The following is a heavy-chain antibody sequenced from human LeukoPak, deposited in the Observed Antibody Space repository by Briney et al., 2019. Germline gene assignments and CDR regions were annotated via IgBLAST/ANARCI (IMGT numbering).Heavy chain of an antibody. V-gene: IGHV1-18*01. CDR3: ARDETTYYDFWSGYYIWVC. D-gene: IGHD3-3*01. CDR1: GYTFTSCG. CDR2: ISAYNGNT. Sequence: EASVKVSCKASGYTFTSCGISWVRQAPGQGLEWMGWISAYNGNTNYAQKPQGRVTMTTDTSTSTAYMELRSLRSDDTAVYYCARDETTYYDFWSGYYIWVCWGQGTLVTVSS. J-gene: IGHJ4*02.